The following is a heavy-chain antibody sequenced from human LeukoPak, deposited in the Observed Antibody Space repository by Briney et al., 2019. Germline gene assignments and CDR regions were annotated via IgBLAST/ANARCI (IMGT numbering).Heavy chain of an antibody. CDR3: ARRRDVVVPAARYNWFDP. Sequence: SETLSLTCTVSGGSISSYYWSWIRQPPGKGLEWIGYIYYSGSTNYNPSLKRRVTISVDTSKNQFSLKLSSVTAADTAVYYCARRRDVVVPAARYNWFDPWGQGTLVTVSS. CDR1: GGSISSYY. J-gene: IGHJ5*02. CDR2: IYYSGST. V-gene: IGHV4-59*12. D-gene: IGHD2-2*01.